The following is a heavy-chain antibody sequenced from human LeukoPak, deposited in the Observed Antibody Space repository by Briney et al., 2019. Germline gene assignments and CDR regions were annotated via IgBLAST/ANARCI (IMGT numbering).Heavy chain of an antibody. CDR2: ISTSSIYI. Sequence: GGSLRLSCAASGFTFSTYSMNWVRQAPGKGLEWVSSISTSSIYIYYAESMKGRFTISRDNAKNSLYLQMNSLRAEDTAVYYCARDSGVGPCLFCSGFDIWGQGTMVTVSS. J-gene: IGHJ3*02. CDR3: ARDSGVGPCLFCSGFDI. D-gene: IGHD2-15*01. V-gene: IGHV3-21*01. CDR1: GFTFSTYS.